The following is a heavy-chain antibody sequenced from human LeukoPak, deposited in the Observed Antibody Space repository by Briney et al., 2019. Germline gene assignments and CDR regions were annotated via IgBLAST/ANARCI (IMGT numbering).Heavy chain of an antibody. CDR1: GGSISSSSYY. J-gene: IGHJ4*02. V-gene: IGHV4-39*01. CDR2: IYYSGST. D-gene: IGHD4-17*01. CDR3: ASPMTTVFY. Sequence: PSETLSLTCTVSGGSISSSSYYWGWIRQPPGKGLEWIGSIYYSGSTYYNPSLKSRVTISVDTPKNQFSLKLSSVTAADTAVYYCASPMTTVFYWGQGTLVTVSS.